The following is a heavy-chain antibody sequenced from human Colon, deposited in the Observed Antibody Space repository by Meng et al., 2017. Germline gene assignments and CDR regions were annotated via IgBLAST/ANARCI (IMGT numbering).Heavy chain of an antibody. Sequence: ASVKVSCKASGYTFTSHYMHWLRQAPGQGLEWMGFISPDGGTTGSAQRFQGRVTVTRDTSTSTLYMELSSLRSEDTAVYYCAREAPVAAKNFDYWGQGTLVTVSS. CDR1: GYTFTSHY. J-gene: IGHJ4*02. D-gene: IGHD6-19*01. V-gene: IGHV1-46*01. CDR3: AREAPVAAKNFDY. CDR2: ISPDGGTT.